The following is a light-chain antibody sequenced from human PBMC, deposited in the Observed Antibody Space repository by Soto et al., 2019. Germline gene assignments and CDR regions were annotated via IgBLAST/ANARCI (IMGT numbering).Light chain of an antibody. Sequence: DIQMTQSPSTLSASVGDRVTITCRASQSISSWLAWYQQKPGKAPKLLIYDASSLESGVPSRFSDSGSGTEFTLTISSLQPDDFATYYCQQYNSHGTFGQGTKVEIK. CDR3: QQYNSHGT. J-gene: IGKJ1*01. CDR2: DAS. CDR1: QSISSW. V-gene: IGKV1-5*01.